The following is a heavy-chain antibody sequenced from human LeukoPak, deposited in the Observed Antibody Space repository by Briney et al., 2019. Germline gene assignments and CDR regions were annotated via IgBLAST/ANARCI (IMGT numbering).Heavy chain of an antibody. CDR1: RFTFSSYS. CDR2: ISSSSSSI. D-gene: IGHD3-22*01. Sequence: GGSLRLSCAASRFTFSSYSMIWVRQAPGKGLEWVSSISSSSSSIYYADSVKGRFTISRDNAKNSLYLQMNSLRAEDTAVYYCARASKYYYDSNGYPLDYWGQGTLVTVSS. J-gene: IGHJ4*02. V-gene: IGHV3-21*01. CDR3: ARASKYYYDSNGYPLDY.